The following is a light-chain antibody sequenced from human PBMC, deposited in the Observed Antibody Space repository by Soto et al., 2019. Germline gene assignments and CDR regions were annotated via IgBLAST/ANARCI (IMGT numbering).Light chain of an antibody. J-gene: IGLJ2*01. V-gene: IGLV2-14*01. CDR2: EVS. Sequence: QSALTQPASVSGSPGQSITISCTGTSSDVGGYNYVSWYQQHPGKAPKAMIYEVSSRPSGVSNRFSGSKSGNTASLTISGLQAEDEAYYYCSSYTTSTSFILFGGGTKLTVL. CDR1: SSDVGGYNY. CDR3: SSYTTSTSFIL.